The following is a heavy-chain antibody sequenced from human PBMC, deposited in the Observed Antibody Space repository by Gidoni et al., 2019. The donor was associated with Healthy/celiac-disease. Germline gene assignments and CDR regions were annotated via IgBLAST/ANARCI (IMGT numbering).Heavy chain of an antibody. J-gene: IGHJ5*02. Sequence: QVQLQQWGAGLLKPSETLSLTCAVYGGSFSGYYWSWIRQPPGKGLEWIGEINHSGSTNYNPSLKSRVTISVDTSKNQFSLKLSSVTAADTAVYYCARGQVVPAATVPNWFDPWGQGTLVTVSS. CDR2: INHSGST. CDR3: ARGQVVPAATVPNWFDP. CDR1: GGSFSGYY. D-gene: IGHD2-2*01. V-gene: IGHV4-34*01.